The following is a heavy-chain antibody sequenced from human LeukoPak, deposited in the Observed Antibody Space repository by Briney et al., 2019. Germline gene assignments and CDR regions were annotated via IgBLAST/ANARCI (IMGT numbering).Heavy chain of an antibody. CDR3: ARGTDGRRYFDL. J-gene: IGHJ2*01. Sequence: SETLSLTCTVSGGSIGTYYWSWIRQPPGKGLEWIGFIYYTESTNYNPSLKSRVTISVDTSKNQFSLKLNSVTAADTAVYYCARGTDGRRYFDLWGRGTLVTVSS. CDR1: GGSIGTYY. D-gene: IGHD5-24*01. V-gene: IGHV4-59*01. CDR2: IYYTEST.